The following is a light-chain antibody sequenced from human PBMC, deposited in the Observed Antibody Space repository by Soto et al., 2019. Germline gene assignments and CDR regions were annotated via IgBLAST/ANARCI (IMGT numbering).Light chain of an antibody. V-gene: IGKV3-20*01. Sequence: EIVLTQSPGTLSLSPGERATLSCRASQTVSSSYLAWYQQKPGQAPRLLIYGASSRATGIPDRFSGGGSGTDFTLTISRLEPEDFALYYCQQDGISPRFGQGTKLEI. CDR3: QQDGISPR. CDR1: QTVSSSY. J-gene: IGKJ2*01. CDR2: GAS.